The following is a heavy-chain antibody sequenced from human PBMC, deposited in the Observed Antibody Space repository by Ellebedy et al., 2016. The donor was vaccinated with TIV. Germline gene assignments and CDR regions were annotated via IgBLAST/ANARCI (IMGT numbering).Heavy chain of an antibody. Sequence: GGSLRLXCAASGFTFSIYSMNWVRQAPGKGLEWVSAISRSSDYIYYADSVKGRFTISRDDAKNSLYLQMNSLRAEDTAVYYCARGALVGATMPFDVWGQGTLVTVSS. V-gene: IGHV3-21*01. CDR2: ISRSSDYI. CDR1: GFTFSIYS. D-gene: IGHD1-26*01. J-gene: IGHJ4*02. CDR3: ARGALVGATMPFDV.